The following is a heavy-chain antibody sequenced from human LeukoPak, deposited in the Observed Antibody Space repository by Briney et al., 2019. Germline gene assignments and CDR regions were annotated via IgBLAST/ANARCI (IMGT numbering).Heavy chain of an antibody. CDR2: IYTSGST. D-gene: IGHD2-15*01. V-gene: IGHV4-61*02. Sequence: SETLSLTCTVSCGSISSGSYYWSWIRQPAGKGLEWIGRIYTSGSTNYNPSLKSRVTISVDTSRNQFSLKLSSVTAADTAVYYCARGYCSGGSCSGYYYYYYYMDVWGKGTSVTVSS. J-gene: IGHJ6*03. CDR3: ARGYCSGGSCSGYYYYYYYMDV. CDR1: CGSISSGSYY.